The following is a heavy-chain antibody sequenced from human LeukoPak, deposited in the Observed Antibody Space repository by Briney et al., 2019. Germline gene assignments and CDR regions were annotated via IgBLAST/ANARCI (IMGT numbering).Heavy chain of an antibody. Sequence: SETLSLTCTVSGYSISSGYYWGWIRQPPGKGLEWIGSIYHSGSTYYNPSLKSRVTISVDTSKNQFPLKLSSVTAADTAVYYCARVSYSSSWYTLNYYYYYYMDVWGKGTTVTVSS. V-gene: IGHV4-38-2*02. J-gene: IGHJ6*03. CDR1: GYSISSGYY. CDR3: ARVSYSSSWYTLNYYYYYYMDV. CDR2: IYHSGST. D-gene: IGHD6-13*01.